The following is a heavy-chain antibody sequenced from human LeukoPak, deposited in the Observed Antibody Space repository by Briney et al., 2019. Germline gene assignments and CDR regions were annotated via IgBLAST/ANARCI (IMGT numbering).Heavy chain of an antibody. CDR2: ISSSGSTI. J-gene: IGHJ5*02. CDR1: GFTFSSYE. D-gene: IGHD4-23*01. V-gene: IGHV3-48*03. Sequence: GGSLRLSCAASGFTFSSYEMNWVRQAPGKGLEWVSYISSSGSTIYYADSVKGRFTISRDNAKNSLYLQMNSLRAEDTAVYYCAKGDGGNWFDPWGQGTLVTVSS. CDR3: AKGDGGNWFDP.